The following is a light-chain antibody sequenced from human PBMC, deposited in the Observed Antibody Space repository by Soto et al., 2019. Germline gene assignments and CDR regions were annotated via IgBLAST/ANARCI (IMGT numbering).Light chain of an antibody. V-gene: IGKV3-20*01. J-gene: IGKJ2*01. Sequence: ETVLTQSPGTLSLSPGERATLSCRTSQSVSNSYLAWYQQKPGQAPRLLIYDASSRAPGIPDRFSGSGSGIDFTLTISRLEPEDFAVYYCQQFGSSLYTFGQGTKLEIK. CDR3: QQFGSSLYT. CDR2: DAS. CDR1: QSVSNSY.